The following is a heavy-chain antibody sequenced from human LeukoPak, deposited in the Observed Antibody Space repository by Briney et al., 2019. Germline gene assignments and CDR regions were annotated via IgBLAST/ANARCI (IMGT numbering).Heavy chain of an antibody. J-gene: IGHJ4*02. CDR3: AKDREIAAAGYYFDY. CDR1: GFTFSDYY. Sequence: AGGSLRLSCAASGFTFSDYYMSWVRQAPGKGLEWVSFISTGSSTIYYADSVKGRFTISRDNSKNTLYLQMNSLRAEDTAVYYCAKDREIAAAGYYFDYWGQGTLVTVSS. CDR2: ISTGSSTI. V-gene: IGHV3-69-1*01. D-gene: IGHD6-13*01.